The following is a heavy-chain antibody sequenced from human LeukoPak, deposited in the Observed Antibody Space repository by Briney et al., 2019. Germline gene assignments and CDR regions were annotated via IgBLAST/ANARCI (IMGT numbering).Heavy chain of an antibody. D-gene: IGHD3-10*01. CDR2: INPNSGGT. Sequence: ASVKVSCKASGYTFTSQGISWVRQAPGKGLEWMAWINPNSGGTNYAQKFQGRVTMTRDTSISTAYMELSRLRSDDTAVYYCAREGYYGSGSSDYFDYWGQGTLVTVSS. CDR1: GYTFTSQG. J-gene: IGHJ4*02. V-gene: IGHV1-2*02. CDR3: AREGYYGSGSSDYFDY.